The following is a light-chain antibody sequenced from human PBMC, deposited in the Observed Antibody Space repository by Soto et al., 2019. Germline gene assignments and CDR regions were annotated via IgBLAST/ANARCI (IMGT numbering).Light chain of an antibody. J-gene: IGLJ1*01. CDR2: EVS. CDR1: SSDVGGYNY. V-gene: IGLV2-14*01. Sequence: ALTQPASVSGSPGQSITISCTGTSSDVGGYNYVSWYQQHPGKAPKLMIYEVSNRPSGVSNRFSGSKSGNTASLTTSGLQAEDEADYYCSSYTSSSTTVFGTGTKVTVL. CDR3: SSYTSSSTTV.